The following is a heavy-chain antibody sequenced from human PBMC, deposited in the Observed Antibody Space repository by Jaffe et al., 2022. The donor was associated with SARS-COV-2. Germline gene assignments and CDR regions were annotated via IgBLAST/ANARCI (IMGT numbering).Heavy chain of an antibody. CDR1: GGSISTYY. V-gene: IGHV4-59*01. J-gene: IGHJ4*02. CDR2: IYYSGT. CDR3: ARDSEMAFDY. D-gene: IGHD2-8*01. Sequence: QVQVQESGPGLVKPSETLSLTCTVSGGSISTYYWSWIRQPPGKGLEWIAFIYYSGTNYNPSLNSRVTISVDTSKNQVSLKLRSVTAADTAVYYCARDSEMAFDYWGQGTLVTVSS.